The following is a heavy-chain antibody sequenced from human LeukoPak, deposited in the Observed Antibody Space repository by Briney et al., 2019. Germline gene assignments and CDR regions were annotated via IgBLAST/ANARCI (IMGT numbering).Heavy chain of an antibody. D-gene: IGHD3-10*01. CDR1: GFTFSNYA. J-gene: IGHJ4*02. Sequence: GGSLRLSCAASGFTFSNYAMSWVRQAPGKGLEWVSGISDSGGGTYYADSVKGRFTISRDNSKNTLYLQMNRLTTEDTAVYYCAEGTPGRVFYFDYWGQGTLVTVSS. CDR3: AEGTPGRVFYFDY. V-gene: IGHV3-23*01. CDR2: ISDSGGGT.